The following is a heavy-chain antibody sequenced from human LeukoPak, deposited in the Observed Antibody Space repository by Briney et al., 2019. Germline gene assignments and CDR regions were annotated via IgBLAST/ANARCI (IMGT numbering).Heavy chain of an antibody. J-gene: IGHJ4*02. CDR1: GFTFSSYG. D-gene: IGHD6-19*01. CDR2: ISGSGGST. CDR3: AKGDSSGWYHFDY. V-gene: IGHV3-23*01. Sequence: GGSLRLSCAASGFTFSSYGMHWVRQAPGKGLEWVSAISGSGGSTYYADSVKGRFTISRDNSKNTLYLQMNSLRAEDTAVYYCAKGDSSGWYHFDYWGQGTLVTVSS.